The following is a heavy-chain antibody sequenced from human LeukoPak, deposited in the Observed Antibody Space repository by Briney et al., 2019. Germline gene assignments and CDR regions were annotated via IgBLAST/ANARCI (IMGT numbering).Heavy chain of an antibody. J-gene: IGHJ3*02. V-gene: IGHV4-39*01. D-gene: IGHD1-1*01. Sequence: SETLSLTCTVSGGSISSNNYCWGWIRQPPGKGLEWIGSVCYSVNTYSNPSLKGRVTVSADTSKNQFSLKVSSVTATDTAVYYCATERPGEPHAFDIWGQGTMVTVSS. CDR3: ATERPGEPHAFDI. CDR1: GGSISSNNYC. CDR2: VCYSVNT.